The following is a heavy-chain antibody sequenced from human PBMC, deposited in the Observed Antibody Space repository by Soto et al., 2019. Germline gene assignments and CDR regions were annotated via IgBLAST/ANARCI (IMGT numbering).Heavy chain of an antibody. Sequence: ASVKVSCKASGYTFTGYIIHWVRQAPGQGLEWMGWINPNSGDTMYEQNFQGWVTMTRDTSIGTAYMEFNRLTSDDTAVYYCARGSGGSRADTWFDPWGQGTLVTVSS. CDR2: INPNSGDT. J-gene: IGHJ5*02. V-gene: IGHV1-2*04. CDR1: GYTFTGYI. CDR3: ARGSGGSRADTWFDP. D-gene: IGHD2-15*01.